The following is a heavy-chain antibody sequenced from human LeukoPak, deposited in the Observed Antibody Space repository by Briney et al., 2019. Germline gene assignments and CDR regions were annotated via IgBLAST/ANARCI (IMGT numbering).Heavy chain of an antibody. V-gene: IGHV1-69*05. Sequence: SVKVSSKASGGTFSSYAISWVRQAPGQGLEWMGGIIPIFGTANYAQKFQGRVTITTDESTSTAYMELSSLRSEDTAVYYCARGPPDFWSGREYYFDYWGQGTLVTVSS. CDR3: ARGPPDFWSGREYYFDY. J-gene: IGHJ4*02. D-gene: IGHD3-3*01. CDR1: GGTFSSYA. CDR2: IIPIFGTA.